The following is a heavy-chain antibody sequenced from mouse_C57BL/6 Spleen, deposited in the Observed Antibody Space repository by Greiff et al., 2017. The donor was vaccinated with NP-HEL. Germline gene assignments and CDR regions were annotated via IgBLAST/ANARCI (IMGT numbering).Heavy chain of an antibody. J-gene: IGHJ3*01. Sequence: ESGAELVRPGTSVKVSCKASGYAFTNYLIEWVKQRPGQGLEWIGVINPGSGGTNYNEKFKGKATLTADKSSSPAYMQLSSLTSEDSADYLCARSGEYDVSFAYWGKGTLVTVSA. CDR2: INPGSGGT. CDR3: ARSGEYDVSFAY. D-gene: IGHD2-12*01. V-gene: IGHV1-54*01. CDR1: GYAFTNYL.